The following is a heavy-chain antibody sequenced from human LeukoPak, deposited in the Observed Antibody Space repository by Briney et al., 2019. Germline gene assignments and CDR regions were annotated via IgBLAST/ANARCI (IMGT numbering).Heavy chain of an antibody. CDR3: ARGGPNSSGWYWLFDY. CDR2: IYYSGST. Sequence: SETLSLTCAVSGGSISSSYYWSWIRQPPGKGLEWIGYIYYSGSTNYNPSLKSRVAISVDTSKNQFSLKLSSVTAADTAVYYCARGGPNSSGWYWLFDYWGQGTLVTVSS. D-gene: IGHD6-19*01. V-gene: IGHV4-61*01. CDR1: GGSISSSYY. J-gene: IGHJ4*02.